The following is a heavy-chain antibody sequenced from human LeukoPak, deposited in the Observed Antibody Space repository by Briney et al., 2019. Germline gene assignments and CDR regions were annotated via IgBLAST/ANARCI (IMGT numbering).Heavy chain of an antibody. D-gene: IGHD5-12*01. V-gene: IGHV4-39*07. CDR2: IYYIGDT. CDR1: GASISTSRDY. J-gene: IGHJ5*02. CDR3: AKEPRENSGYYVSGWFDP. Sequence: SETLSLTCTVSGASISTSRDYWGWIRQPPGKGLEWIGSIYYIGDTYYNPSLKSRVTMPLDMSKNQFSLKLNSVTAADTAVYYCAKEPRENSGYYVSGWFDPWGQGTLVTVSS.